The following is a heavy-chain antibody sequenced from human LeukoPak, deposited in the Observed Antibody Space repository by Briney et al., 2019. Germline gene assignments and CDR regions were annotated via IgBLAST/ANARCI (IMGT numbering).Heavy chain of an antibody. J-gene: IGHJ3*02. D-gene: IGHD5-24*01. CDR2: INPSDGST. V-gene: IGHV1-46*01. CDR1: GYTFTGYY. Sequence: ASVKVSCKASGYTFTGYYMHWVRQAAGHGGECMAIINPSDGSTTNSQKFQGRVTMTRDTSTSTVYMELSGLRSEDTALYYCARIRDGYNDAYDIWGQGTMVTVSS. CDR3: ARIRDGYNDAYDI.